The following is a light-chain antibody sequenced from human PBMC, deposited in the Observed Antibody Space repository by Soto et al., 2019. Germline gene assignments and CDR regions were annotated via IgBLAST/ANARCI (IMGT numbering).Light chain of an antibody. CDR2: STS. J-gene: IGKJ2*01. CDR3: QQSFSTPYT. V-gene: IGKV1-39*01. CDR1: QTIISY. Sequence: DIQMTQSPSSLSASVGDRVTITCRASQTIISYLNWYQQRVGEAPKLLIYSTSNLQSGVPSRFSGSGSAPDSTLTISALQPEDFATYYCQQSFSTPYTFGQGTKLEIK.